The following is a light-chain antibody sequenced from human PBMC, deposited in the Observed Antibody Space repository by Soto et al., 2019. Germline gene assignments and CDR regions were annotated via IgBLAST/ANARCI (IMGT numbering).Light chain of an antibody. J-gene: IGLJ1*01. CDR1: SSDVGGYNY. CDR3: CSYAGSYTHYV. Sequence: QSVLTQPRSVSGSPGQSVTISCTGTSSDVGGYNYVSWYQQHPGKAPKLMIYDVSKRPSGVPDRFSGSKSGNTASLTISGRQAEDEADYYCCSYAGSYTHYVFGTGTKLTVL. CDR2: DVS. V-gene: IGLV2-11*01.